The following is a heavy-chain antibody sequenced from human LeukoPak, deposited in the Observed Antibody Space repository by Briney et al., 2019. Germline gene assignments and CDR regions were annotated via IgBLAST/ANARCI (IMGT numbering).Heavy chain of an antibody. CDR3: ARSRIRYSSSFDY. V-gene: IGHV1-2*04. CDR2: INPNSGGT. D-gene: IGHD6-13*01. J-gene: IGHJ4*02. Sequence: INPNSGGTNYAQKFQGWVTMTRDTSISTAYMELSRLRSDDTAVYYCARSRIRYSSSFDYWGQGTLVTVSS.